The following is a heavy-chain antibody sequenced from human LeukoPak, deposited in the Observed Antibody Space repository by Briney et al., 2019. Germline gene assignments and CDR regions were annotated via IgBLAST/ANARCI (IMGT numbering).Heavy chain of an antibody. D-gene: IGHD3-10*01. CDR1: GDSISSYY. CDR3: ARAGKWWFGEVFGLYGMDV. J-gene: IGHJ6*02. V-gene: IGHV4-59*12. Sequence: SETLSLTCTVSGDSISSYYWSWIRQPPEKGLEWVGIIYYSGSTKYNHSLNSRVTISVDTSKNQFSLQLSSVTAADAAVYYCARAGKWWFGEVFGLYGMDVWGQGTTVTVSS. CDR2: IYYSGST.